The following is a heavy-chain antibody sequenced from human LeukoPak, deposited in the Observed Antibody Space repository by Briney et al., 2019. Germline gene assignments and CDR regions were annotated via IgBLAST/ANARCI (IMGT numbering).Heavy chain of an antibody. Sequence: PGGSLRLSCAASGFTFRSHWMSWVRQAPGKGLEWVANINQDGSEKHYVDYVKGRFTISRDNAKNSLYLQMNSLRAEDTAMYYCARDSEHSSSFAFDTWGQGTMVTVSS. CDR3: ARDSEHSSSFAFDT. V-gene: IGHV3-7*01. CDR2: INQDGSEK. D-gene: IGHD6-13*01. J-gene: IGHJ3*02. CDR1: GFTFRSHW.